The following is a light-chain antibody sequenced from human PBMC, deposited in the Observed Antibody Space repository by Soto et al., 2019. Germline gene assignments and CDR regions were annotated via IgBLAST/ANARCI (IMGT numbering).Light chain of an antibody. J-gene: IGKJ5*01. Sequence: EIVMTQSPATRSVSPGERATLSCRASQSVSSNLAWYQQKPGRAPRLLIYGASTRATGIPARFSGSGSGTEFTLTISSLQSEDFAVYNCQQVNYWTPITFGQAKRLEIK. CDR2: GAS. CDR3: QQVNYWTPIT. CDR1: QSVSSN. V-gene: IGKV3-15*01.